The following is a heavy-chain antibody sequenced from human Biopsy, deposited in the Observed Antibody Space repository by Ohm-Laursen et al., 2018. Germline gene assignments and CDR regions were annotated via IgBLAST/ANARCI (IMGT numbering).Heavy chain of an antibody. Sequence: SLRLSCSASGFTLSYYSMTWVRQAPGKGLEWVSHIDVSEDNTYYADSVRGRFTISRDNSKKMVHLQINSLRADDTAVYYCVKHWGGYNFDSWGQGTLVTVSS. V-gene: IGHV3-23*01. J-gene: IGHJ4*01. CDR1: GFTLSYYS. CDR2: IDVSEDNT. D-gene: IGHD7-27*01. CDR3: VKHWGGYNFDS.